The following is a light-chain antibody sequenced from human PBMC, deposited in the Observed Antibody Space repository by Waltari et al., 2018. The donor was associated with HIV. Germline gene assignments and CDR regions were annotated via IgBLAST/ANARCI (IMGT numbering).Light chain of an antibody. CDR1: VLSKQF. J-gene: IGLJ2*01. Sequence: SDLTQPPSVSVSPGQTASITCSGEVLSKQFGYRYQHKKGQAPVLLIYKDTMRASGIPERFSVTTSRTTVTLTISEVQAEDEADYYCQSADTSGTMDIFGGGTKL. V-gene: IGLV3-25*03. CDR2: KDT. CDR3: QSADTSGTMDI.